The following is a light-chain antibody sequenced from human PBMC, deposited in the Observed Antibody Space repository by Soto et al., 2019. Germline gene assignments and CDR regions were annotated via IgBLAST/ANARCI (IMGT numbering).Light chain of an antibody. CDR1: SSNIGAGFD. CDR2: DNT. CDR3: QSFDKYLSAVV. Sequence: QSVLTQPPSVSGAPGQRVTISCTGSSSNIGAGFDVHWYQKLPGTAPKLLIYDNTNRPSGVSVRFSGSKSGTSASLAISGLQAEDEADYYCQSFDKYLSAVVFGGGTKLTVL. V-gene: IGLV1-40*01. J-gene: IGLJ2*01.